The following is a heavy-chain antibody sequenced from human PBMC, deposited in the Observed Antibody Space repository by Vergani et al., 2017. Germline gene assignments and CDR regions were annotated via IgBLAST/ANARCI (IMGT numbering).Heavy chain of an antibody. CDR1: GFTFSSYW. V-gene: IGHV3-7*03. CDR2: IKQDGSEK. J-gene: IGHJ4*02. CDR3: ARDRIAGDGTSDY. D-gene: IGHD6-19*01. Sequence: VQLVESGGGLVKPGGSLRLSCAASGFTFSSYWMSWVRQAPGKGLEWVANIKQDGSEKYYVDSVKGRFTISRDNAKNALYLQMNSLRAEDTDVYYCARDRIAGDGTSDYWGQGTLVTVSS.